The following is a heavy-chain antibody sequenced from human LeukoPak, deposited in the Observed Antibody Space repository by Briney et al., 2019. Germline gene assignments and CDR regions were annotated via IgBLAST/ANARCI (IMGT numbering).Heavy chain of an antibody. CDR3: GGGIAAAGTRYFDY. CDR1: GGSITSYY. Sequence: SETLSLTCTVSGGSITSYYWSWIRQPPGKGLEWIAYIYYSGSTNYNPSLKSRVTISVDTSKNQFSLKLSSVTAADTAVYFCGGGIAAAGTRYFDYWGQGTLVTVSS. J-gene: IGHJ4*02. CDR2: IYYSGST. D-gene: IGHD6-13*01. V-gene: IGHV4-59*01.